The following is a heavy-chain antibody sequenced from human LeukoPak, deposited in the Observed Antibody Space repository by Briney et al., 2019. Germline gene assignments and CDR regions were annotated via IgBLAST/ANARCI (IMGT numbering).Heavy chain of an antibody. D-gene: IGHD2-2*01. V-gene: IGHV3-11*06. CDR1: GFTFSDYY. J-gene: IGHJ1*01. CDR3: AKEPYCSSTSCIGEYFQR. Sequence: GGSLRLSCAASGFTFSDYYMSWIRQAPGKGLEWVLYISSSSSYTNYADSVKGRFTISRDNSKNTLYLQMNSLRAEDTAVYYCAKEPYCSSTSCIGEYFQRWGQGTLVTVSS. CDR2: ISSSSSYT.